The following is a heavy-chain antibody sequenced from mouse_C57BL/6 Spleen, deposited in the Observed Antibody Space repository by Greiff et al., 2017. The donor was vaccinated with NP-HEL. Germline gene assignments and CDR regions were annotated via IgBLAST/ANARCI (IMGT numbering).Heavy chain of an antibody. Sequence: VQLQQPGAELVKPGASVKLSCKASGYTFTSYWMQWVKQRPGQGLEWIGEIDPSDSDTNYNQKFKGKATLTVDKSSNTAYMQLSSLTSEDSAVYYCAREVTTGDFDYWGQGTTLTVSS. CDR2: IDPSDSDT. CDR3: AREVTTGDFDY. CDR1: GYTFTSYW. V-gene: IGHV1-50*01. D-gene: IGHD2-2*01. J-gene: IGHJ2*01.